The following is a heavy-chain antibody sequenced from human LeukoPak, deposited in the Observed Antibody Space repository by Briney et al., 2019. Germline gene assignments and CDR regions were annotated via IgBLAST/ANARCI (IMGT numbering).Heavy chain of an antibody. CDR3: ARVTVAFDY. V-gene: IGHV4-34*01. D-gene: IGHD4-23*01. J-gene: IGHJ4*02. CDR1: GGSISSYY. Sequence: SETLSLTCTVSGGSISSYYWSWIRQPPGEGLEWIGEINHSGSTNYNPSLKSRVTISVDTSKNQFSLKLSSVTAADTAVYYCARVTVAFDYWGQGTLVTVSS. CDR2: INHSGST.